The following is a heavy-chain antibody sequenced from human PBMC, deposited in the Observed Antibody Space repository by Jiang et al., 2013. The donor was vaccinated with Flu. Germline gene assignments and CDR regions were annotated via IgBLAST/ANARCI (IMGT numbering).Heavy chain of an antibody. CDR1: GFTFSSYA. D-gene: IGHD3-22*01. Sequence: LVQPGGSLRLSCAASGFTFSSYAMNWVRQAPGKGLEWVSTISGIGGVTYYADSVKGRVTISRDNSKNTLYLQMSSLRAEDTAVYYCAKFSGASSGYRIWGDYGMDVWGQGTTVTVSS. CDR2: ISGIGGVT. V-gene: IGHV3-23*01. J-gene: IGHJ6*02. CDR3: AKFSGASSGYRIWGDYGMDV.